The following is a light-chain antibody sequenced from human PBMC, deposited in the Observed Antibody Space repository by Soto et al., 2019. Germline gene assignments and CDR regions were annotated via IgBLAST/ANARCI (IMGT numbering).Light chain of an antibody. CDR2: DAS. CDR1: QSISSW. Sequence: DVQMTQSPSTLSASVGDRVTITCRASQSISSWLAWYQQKPGKAPKLLIYDASTLESVVPSRFSGSGSGTEFTLTISSLQPDDFATYYCQQYNLYSPPWTFGPGTKVVIK. CDR3: QQYNLYSPPWT. J-gene: IGKJ1*01. V-gene: IGKV1-5*01.